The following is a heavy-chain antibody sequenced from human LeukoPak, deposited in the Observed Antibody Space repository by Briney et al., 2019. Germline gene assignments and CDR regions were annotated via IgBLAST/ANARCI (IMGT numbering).Heavy chain of an antibody. CDR3: VRPDDNSFDX. D-gene: IGHD3-9*01. Sequence: SETLSLTCSVSGGSLSSSSYYWGWIRQPPGRGLEWIGNIYETGSTNYNPSLKSRVTISVDTSKNQFSLKLSSVTAADTAVYYCVRPDDNSFDXWGQGTMVTVSS. CDR1: GGSLSSSSYY. J-gene: IGHJ3*01. CDR2: IYETGST. V-gene: IGHV4-39*01.